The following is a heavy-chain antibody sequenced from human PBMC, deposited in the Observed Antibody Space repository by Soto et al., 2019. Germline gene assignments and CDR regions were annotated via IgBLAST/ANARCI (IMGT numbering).Heavy chain of an antibody. CDR1: GFTFSSYW. J-gene: IGHJ4*02. CDR2: INSDGSST. D-gene: IGHD6-19*01. Sequence: GGSLRLSCAASGFTFSSYWMHWVRQAPGKGLVWFSRINSDGSSTSYADSVRGRFTISRDNAKNTLYLQMNSLRAEDTDVYYCAREYSSGCYLFDYWGQGTLVTVSS. CDR3: AREYSSGCYLFDY. V-gene: IGHV3-74*01.